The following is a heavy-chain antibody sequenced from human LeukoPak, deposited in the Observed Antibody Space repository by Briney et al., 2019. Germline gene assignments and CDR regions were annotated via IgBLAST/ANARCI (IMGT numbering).Heavy chain of an antibody. CDR1: GGSFSNYY. Sequence: SETLSLTCAVYGGSFSNYYWSWIRQPPGKGLEWIGEINHGGSTNYNPSLKSRVTISVDTSKNQFSLKLSSVTAADTAVYYCARARGRITIFGVVMFDYWGQGTLVTVSS. D-gene: IGHD3-3*01. J-gene: IGHJ4*02. CDR2: INHGGST. CDR3: ARARGRITIFGVVMFDY. V-gene: IGHV4-34*01.